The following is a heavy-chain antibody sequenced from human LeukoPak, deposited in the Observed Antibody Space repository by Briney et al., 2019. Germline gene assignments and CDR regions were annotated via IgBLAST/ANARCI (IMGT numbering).Heavy chain of an antibody. CDR2: INHSGST. CDR1: GGSFRGYY. Sequence: SETLSLTCAVYGGSFRGYYWNWIRQPPGKGLEWIGEINHSGSTNYNPSLKSRVTISVDTYKNDFSLKLSFVTAADTAVYYCARGRHYDILTGYYNERYFDYWGQGTLVTVSS. CDR3: ARGRHYDILTGYYNERYFDY. V-gene: IGHV4-34*01. J-gene: IGHJ4*02. D-gene: IGHD3-9*01.